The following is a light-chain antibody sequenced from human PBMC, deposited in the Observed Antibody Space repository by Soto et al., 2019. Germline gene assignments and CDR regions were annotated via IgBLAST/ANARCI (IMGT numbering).Light chain of an antibody. J-gene: IGKJ1*01. CDR2: DAS. CDR1: QSITNNY. CDR3: QQCATSPLT. Sequence: EIVLTQSPGTLYLSPGERATLSCRASQSITNNYLAWYQQKPGQAPRLLIDDASRRATGIPDRFSGSGSGTDFTLTISRLEPEDFSVYYCQQCATSPLTFGQGTKVEIK. V-gene: IGKV3-20*01.